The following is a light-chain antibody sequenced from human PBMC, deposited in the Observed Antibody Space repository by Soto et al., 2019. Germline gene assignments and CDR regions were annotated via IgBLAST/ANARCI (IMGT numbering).Light chain of an antibody. CDR1: SSDVGGYNY. CDR2: EVS. CDR3: SSYTSSSTLRTV. Sequence: QSALTQPDSVSGSPGQSITISCTGTSSDVGGYNYVSWYQQHPGKAPKLMIYEVSNRPSGVSNRFSGSKSGYTASLSISGLQTEDEADYYCSSYTSSSTLRTVFGAGTKVTVL. J-gene: IGLJ1*01. V-gene: IGLV2-14*01.